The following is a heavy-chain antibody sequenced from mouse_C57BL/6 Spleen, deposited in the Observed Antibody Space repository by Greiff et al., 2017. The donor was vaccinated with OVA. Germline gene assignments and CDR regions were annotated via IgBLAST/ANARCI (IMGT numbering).Heavy chain of an antibody. J-gene: IGHJ1*03. D-gene: IGHD1-1*01. Sequence: EVKLVESGPGLVKPSQSLSLTCSVTGYSITSGYYWNWIRQFPGNKLEWMGYISYDGSNNYNPSLKNRISITRDTSKNQFFLKLNSVTTEDTATYYCARDQGSRYYGSSYWYFDVWGTGTTVTVSS. CDR3: ARDQGSRYYGSSYWYFDV. V-gene: IGHV3-6*01. CDR1: GYSITSGYY. CDR2: ISYDGSN.